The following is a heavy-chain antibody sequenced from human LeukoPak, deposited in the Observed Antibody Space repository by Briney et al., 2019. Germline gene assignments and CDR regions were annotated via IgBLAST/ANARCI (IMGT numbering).Heavy chain of an antibody. V-gene: IGHV3-74*01. J-gene: IGHJ5*02. CDR1: GLTFSSYW. CDR2: INSDGSST. CDR3: ARGRWFDP. Sequence: GGSLRLSCAASGLTFSSYWMHWVRQAPGKGPVWVSRINSDGSSTYYADSVKGRFTISRDNAKNSLYLQMNSLRGEDTAVYYCARGRWFDPWGQGTLVTVSS.